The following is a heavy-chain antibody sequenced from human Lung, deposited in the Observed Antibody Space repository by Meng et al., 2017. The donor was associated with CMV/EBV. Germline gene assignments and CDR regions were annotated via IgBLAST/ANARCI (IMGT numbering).Heavy chain of an antibody. J-gene: IGHJ6*02. Sequence: GGSLRLSCAASGLLFDDYAMHWVRQAPGKGLEWVSGISWNSGSIGYADSVKGRFTISRDNAKNSLFLQMNSLRAEDMGVYYCAKDTGSRGGYTLDVWGQGTTVXVSS. D-gene: IGHD5-24*01. CDR2: ISWNSGSI. CDR1: GLLFDDYA. V-gene: IGHV3-9*03. CDR3: AKDTGSRGGYTLDV.